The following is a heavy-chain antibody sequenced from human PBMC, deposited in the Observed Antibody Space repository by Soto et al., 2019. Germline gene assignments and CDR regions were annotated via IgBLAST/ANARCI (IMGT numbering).Heavy chain of an antibody. Sequence: QVQLVQSGAEVKKPGSSVKVSCKASGGTFSSYTISWVRQAPGQGLEWMGRIIPILGIANYAQKFQGRVTITXXKXTXXAYMELSSLRSEDTAVYYCASGNCGGDCYLDNFDYWGQGTLVTVSS. D-gene: IGHD2-21*02. V-gene: IGHV1-69*02. CDR2: IIPILGIA. CDR1: GGTFSSYT. J-gene: IGHJ4*02. CDR3: ASGNCGGDCYLDNFDY.